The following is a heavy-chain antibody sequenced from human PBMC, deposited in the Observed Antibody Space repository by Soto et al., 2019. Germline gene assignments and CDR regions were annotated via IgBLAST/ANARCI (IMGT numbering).Heavy chain of an antibody. J-gene: IGHJ6*02. CDR3: ARGGESIAARPHYYYGMDV. Sequence: QVQLQESGPGLVKPSQTLSLTCTVSGGSISSGGYYWSWIRQHPGKGLEWIGYIYYSGSTYYNPSLKSRVSISADTSKNQFHLKLASVTAADTAVYYCARGGESIAARPHYYYGMDVWGQGTTVTVSS. CDR2: IYYSGST. D-gene: IGHD6-6*01. V-gene: IGHV4-31*03. CDR1: GGSISSGGYY.